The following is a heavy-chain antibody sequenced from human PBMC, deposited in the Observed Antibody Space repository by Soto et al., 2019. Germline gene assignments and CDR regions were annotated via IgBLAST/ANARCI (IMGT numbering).Heavy chain of an antibody. V-gene: IGHV3-30*18. Sequence: GGSLRLSCAASGFTFSSYGMHWVRQAPGKGLEWVAVISYDGSNKYYADSVKGRFTISRDNSKNTLYLQMNSLRAEDTAVYYCAKGKAGSAIVDWGQGTLVTVSS. CDR3: AKGKAGSAIVD. D-gene: IGHD1-26*01. CDR1: GFTFSSYG. CDR2: ISYDGSNK. J-gene: IGHJ4*02.